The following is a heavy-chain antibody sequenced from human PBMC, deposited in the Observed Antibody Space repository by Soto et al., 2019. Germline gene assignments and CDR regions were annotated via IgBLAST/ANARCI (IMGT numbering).Heavy chain of an antibody. D-gene: IGHD6-13*01. CDR1: GFTFSSYA. J-gene: IGHJ6*02. CDR2: ISYDGSNK. CDR3: ARDVIKSSSSWYSYCMDV. Sequence: VQLVESGGGVVQPGRSLRLSCAASGFTFSSYAMHWVRQAPGKGLEWVAVISYDGSNKYYADSVKGRFTISRDNSKNTLYLQMNSLRAEDTAVYYCARDVIKSSSSWYSYCMDVWGQGTTVTVSS. V-gene: IGHV3-30-3*01.